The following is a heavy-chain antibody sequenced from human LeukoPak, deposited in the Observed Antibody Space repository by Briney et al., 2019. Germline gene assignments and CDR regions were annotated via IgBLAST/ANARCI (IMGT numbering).Heavy chain of an antibody. CDR3: AREFKSGYGMWA. CDR1: GFTFSSYS. D-gene: IGHD5-18*01. CDR2: ITSSSDYV. J-gene: IGHJ5*02. Sequence: GGSLRLSCTASGFTFSSYSMNWVRQAPGKALEWVSSITSSSDYVYYADSVKGRFTISRDNAENSLHLQMNSLRADDTAVYYCAREFKSGYGMWAWGQGTLVTVSS. V-gene: IGHV3-21*01.